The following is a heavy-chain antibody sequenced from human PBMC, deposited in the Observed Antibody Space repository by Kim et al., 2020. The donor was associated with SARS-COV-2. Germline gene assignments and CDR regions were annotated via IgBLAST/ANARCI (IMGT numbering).Heavy chain of an antibody. J-gene: IGHJ4*02. V-gene: IGHV1-18*01. D-gene: IGHD3-9*01. Sequence: AQKLQGRVTMTTDTSTSTAYMELRSLRSDDTAVYYCARVLRLRYFDWQDYWGQGTLVTVSS. CDR3: ARVLRLRYFDWQDY.